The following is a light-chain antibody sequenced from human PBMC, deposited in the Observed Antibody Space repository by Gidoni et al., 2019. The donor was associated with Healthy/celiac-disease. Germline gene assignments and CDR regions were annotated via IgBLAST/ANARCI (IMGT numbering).Light chain of an antibody. CDR3: QQYNSYSQT. CDR2: DAS. Sequence: DIQMTQSPSTLSASVGDRVTITCRASQSISSWLAWYQQKPGKAPKLLIYDASSLESGVPSRFSGSGSGTEFTLTISRLQPDDVATYYCQQYNSYSQTFGQXTKVEIK. V-gene: IGKV1-5*01. CDR1: QSISSW. J-gene: IGKJ1*01.